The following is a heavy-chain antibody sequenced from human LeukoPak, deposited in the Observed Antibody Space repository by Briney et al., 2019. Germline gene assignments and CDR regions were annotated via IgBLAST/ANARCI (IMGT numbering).Heavy chain of an antibody. CDR3: ARRGGYSGYENDY. CDR1: GGSISSSSYY. CDR2: IYYSGST. V-gene: IGHV4-39*01. Sequence: SETLSLTCTVSGGSISSSSYYWGWIRQPPEKGLEWIGSIYYSGSTYYNPSLKSRVTISVDTSKNQFSLKLSSVTAADTAVYYCARRGGYSGYENDYWGQGTLVTVSS. J-gene: IGHJ4*02. D-gene: IGHD5-12*01.